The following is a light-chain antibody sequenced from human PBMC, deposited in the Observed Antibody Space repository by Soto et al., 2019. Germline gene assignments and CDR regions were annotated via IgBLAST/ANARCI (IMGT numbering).Light chain of an antibody. CDR2: DVS. CDR3: CSYVCSYIYV. V-gene: IGLV2-11*01. J-gene: IGLJ1*01. CDR1: SSDVGAYNA. Sequence: QSALTQPRSVSGSPGQSVTISCTGTSSDVGAYNAVSWYQQSPGKAPKIMIYDVSKRPSGVPDRFSGSKSGNTASLTISGLQAEDEADYYCCSYVCSYIYVFGTGTKVTVL.